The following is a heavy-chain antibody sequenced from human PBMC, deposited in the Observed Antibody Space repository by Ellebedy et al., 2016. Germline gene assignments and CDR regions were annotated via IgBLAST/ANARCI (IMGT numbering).Heavy chain of an antibody. D-gene: IGHD3-22*01. J-gene: IGHJ4*02. V-gene: IGHV4-34*01. CDR2: IYYSGST. Sequence: SETLSLXXAVYGGSFSGYYWSWIRQPPGKGLEWIGSIYYSGSTYYNPSLKSRVTISVDTSKNQFSLKLSSVTAADTAVYYCARVTTMIVDYWGQGTLVTVSS. CDR3: ARVTTMIVDY. CDR1: GGSFSGYY.